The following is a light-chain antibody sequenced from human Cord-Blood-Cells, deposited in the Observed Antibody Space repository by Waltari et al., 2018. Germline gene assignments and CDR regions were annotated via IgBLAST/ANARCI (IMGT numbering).Light chain of an antibody. CDR3: SSYTSSSWV. CDR2: DVS. CDR1: SSDVGGYNY. J-gene: IGLJ3*02. V-gene: IGLV2-14*01. Sequence: QSALTQPASVSGSPGQSITISCTGTSSDVGGYNYVSWYQQHPGKAPKLMIYDVSKRPSGVSNRFSGSKSGNTASLTISGLQAEDEADYYCSSYTSSSWVFGG.